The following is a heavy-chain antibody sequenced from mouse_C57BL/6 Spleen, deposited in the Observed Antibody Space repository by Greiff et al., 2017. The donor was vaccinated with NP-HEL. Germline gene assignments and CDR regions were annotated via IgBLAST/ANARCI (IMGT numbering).Heavy chain of an antibody. V-gene: IGHV5-17*01. CDR2: ISSGSSTI. CDR1: GFTFSDYG. Sequence: VQLKESGGGLVKPGGSLKLSCAASGFTFSDYGMHWVRQAPEKGLEWVAYISSGSSTIYYADTVKGRFTISRDNAKNTLFLQMTSLRSEDTAMYYCAKLFGAYWGQGTLVTVSA. CDR3: AKLFGAY. J-gene: IGHJ3*01.